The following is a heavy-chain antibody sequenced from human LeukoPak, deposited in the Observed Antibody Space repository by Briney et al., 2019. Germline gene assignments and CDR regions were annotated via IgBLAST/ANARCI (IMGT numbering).Heavy chain of an antibody. D-gene: IGHD3-10*01. CDR1: GFTFSSYW. CDR2: INIDGSST. J-gene: IGHJ3*02. V-gene: IGHV3-74*01. Sequence: SGGSLRLSCAASGFTFSSYWMHWVRQAPGKGLVWVSRINIDGSSTIYADSVKGRFTISRDNSKNTLFLQMNSLRAEDTAVYYCAKGLNGYGSGSYSHLDAFDIWGQGTMVTVSS. CDR3: AKGLNGYGSGSYSHLDAFDI.